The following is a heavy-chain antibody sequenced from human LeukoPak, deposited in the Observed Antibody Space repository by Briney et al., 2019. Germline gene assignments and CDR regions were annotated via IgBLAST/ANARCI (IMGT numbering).Heavy chain of an antibody. CDR2: IYYSGST. J-gene: IGHJ4*02. V-gene: IGHV4-39*01. CDR1: GGSITTNSYY. D-gene: IGHD2-2*01. Sequence: SETLSLTCTVSGGSITTNSYYWGWIRQPPGKGLESIGSIYYSGSTYYNPSLKSRVTISVDTSKNQFSLKLSSATAADTAVYYCAGQRKTPTSFPREVDYWGQGALVTVSS. CDR3: AGQRKTPTSFPREVDY.